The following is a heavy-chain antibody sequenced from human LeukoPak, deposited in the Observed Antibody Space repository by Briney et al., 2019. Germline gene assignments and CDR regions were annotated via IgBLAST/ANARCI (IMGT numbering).Heavy chain of an antibody. V-gene: IGHV3-23*01. CDR1: GFTFSSYA. J-gene: IGHJ4*02. Sequence: PGGSLRLSCAASGFTFSSYAMSWVRQAPGKGLEWGSAISAGGGSTYYADSVKGRVTISRDNSKNTLYLQMSSLRAEDTAVYYCAKAEGSGNQPFDYWGQGTLVTVSS. CDR3: AKAEGSGNQPFDY. CDR2: ISAGGGST. D-gene: IGHD3-10*01.